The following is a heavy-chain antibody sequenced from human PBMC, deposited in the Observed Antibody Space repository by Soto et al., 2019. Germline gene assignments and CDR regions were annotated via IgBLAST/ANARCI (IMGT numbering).Heavy chain of an antibody. V-gene: IGHV4-30-4*08. D-gene: IGHD2-21*02. J-gene: IGHJ6*02. CDR2: IHYSGSI. Sequence: WTWLRQSPGKGLEWIGYIHYSGSIIYNPSFKSRVTISVDTSKNQFSLQLRSVTAADTAVYFCAREDDGGDRDYYGLDVWGQGTTVTVSS. CDR3: AREDDGGDRDYYGLDV.